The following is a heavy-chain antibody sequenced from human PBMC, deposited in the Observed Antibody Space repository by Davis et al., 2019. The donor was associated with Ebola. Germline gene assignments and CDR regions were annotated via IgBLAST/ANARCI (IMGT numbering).Heavy chain of an antibody. Sequence: GGSLRLSCAASGFTFSSYGMHWVRQAPGKGLEWVAVIWYDGSNKYYADSVKGRFTISRDNSKNTLYLQMNSLRAEDTAVYYCVRDGSYYDLLLTDYGMDVWGQGTTVTVSS. CDR1: GFTFSSYG. CDR2: IWYDGSNK. J-gene: IGHJ6*02. V-gene: IGHV3-33*01. CDR3: VRDGSYYDLLLTDYGMDV. D-gene: IGHD3-3*01.